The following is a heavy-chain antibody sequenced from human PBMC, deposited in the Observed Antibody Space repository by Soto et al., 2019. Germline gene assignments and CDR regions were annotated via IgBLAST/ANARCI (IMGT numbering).Heavy chain of an antibody. J-gene: IGHJ4*02. Sequence: EVQLLESGGGLVQPGGSLRLSCAASGFTFSSYTMTWARQAPGKGLEWVSTISGSGGGTNYADSVKGRFTISRDNSENTLYLQMKSLRAEDTAVYYCAKDGHSGSGTYFDYWGQGTLVTVSS. CDR2: ISGSGGGT. CDR1: GFTFSSYT. CDR3: AKDGHSGSGTYFDY. D-gene: IGHD3-10*01. V-gene: IGHV3-23*01.